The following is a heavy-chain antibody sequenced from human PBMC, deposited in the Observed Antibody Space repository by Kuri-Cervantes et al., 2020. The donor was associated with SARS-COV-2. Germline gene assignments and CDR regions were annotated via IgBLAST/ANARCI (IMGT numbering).Heavy chain of an antibody. V-gene: IGHV4-34*01. CDR2: INHSGST. D-gene: IGHD3-22*01. Sequence: SETLSLTCAVYGGSFSDYYWSWVRQPPGKGLEWIGEINHSGSTNYNPSLKSRVTISVDTSKNQFSLKLSSVAAADTAVYYCARGTLGITMIVVVNAYYYYGMDVWGQGTTVTVSS. CDR1: GGSFSDYY. J-gene: IGHJ6*02. CDR3: ARGTLGITMIVVVNAYYYYGMDV.